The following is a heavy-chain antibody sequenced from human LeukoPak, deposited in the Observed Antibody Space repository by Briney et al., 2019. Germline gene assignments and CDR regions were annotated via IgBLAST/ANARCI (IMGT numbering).Heavy chain of an antibody. J-gene: IGHJ4*02. CDR2: IYYTGST. D-gene: IGHD6-19*01. V-gene: IGHV4-59*01. CDR3: ARSASIAVAGSRFDY. CDR1: GGSISSYY. Sequence: SETLSLTCTVSGGSISSYYWSWIRQPPGKELECIGYIYYTGSTNYNPSLKSRVTISVDTSKNQFSLKLSSVTAADTAVYYCARSASIAVAGSRFDYWGQGTLVTVSS.